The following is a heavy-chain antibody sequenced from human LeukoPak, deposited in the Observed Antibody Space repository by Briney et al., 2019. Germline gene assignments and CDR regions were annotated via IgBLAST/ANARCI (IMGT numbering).Heavy chain of an antibody. CDR3: ARWRYCSGGSCYSGAFDY. Sequence: ASVKVSCKASGYTFTSYGISWVRQAPGQGLEWMGWISAYNGNTNYAQKPQGRVTMTTDTSTSTAYMELRSLRSDDTAVYYCARWRYCSGGSCYSGAFDYWGQGTLVTVSS. D-gene: IGHD2-15*01. V-gene: IGHV1-18*01. CDR2: ISAYNGNT. CDR1: GYTFTSYG. J-gene: IGHJ4*02.